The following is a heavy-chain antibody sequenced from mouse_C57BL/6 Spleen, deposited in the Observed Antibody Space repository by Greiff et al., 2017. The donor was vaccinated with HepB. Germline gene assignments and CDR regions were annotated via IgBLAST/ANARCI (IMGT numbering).Heavy chain of an antibody. V-gene: IGHV3-6*01. D-gene: IGHD1-1*01. Sequence: EVKLQESGPGLVKPSQSLSLTCSVTGYSITSGYYWNWIRQFPGNKLEWMGYISYDGSNNYNPSLKNRISITRDTSKNQFFLKLNSVTTEDTATYYCTTGYWYFDVWGTGTTVTVSS. CDR1: GYSITSGYY. CDR2: ISYDGSN. CDR3: TTGYWYFDV. J-gene: IGHJ1*03.